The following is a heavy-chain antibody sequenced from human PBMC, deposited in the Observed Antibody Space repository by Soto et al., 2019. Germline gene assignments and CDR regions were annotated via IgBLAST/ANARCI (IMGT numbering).Heavy chain of an antibody. CDR2: IYYSGST. CDR3: AGRYGYSFDY. D-gene: IGHD1-1*01. J-gene: IGHJ4*02. Sequence: QVQLQESGPGLVKPSETLSLTCTVSGGSISSYYWSWIRQPPGKGLEWIGYIYYSGSTNYNPSLKSSVTISVDTSKNQFSLKLSSVTAADTAVYYCAGRYGYSFDYWGQGTLVTGSS. CDR1: GGSISSYY. V-gene: IGHV4-59*08.